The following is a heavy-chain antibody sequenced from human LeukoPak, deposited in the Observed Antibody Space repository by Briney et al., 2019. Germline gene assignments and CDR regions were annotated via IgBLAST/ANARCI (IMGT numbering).Heavy chain of an antibody. CDR3: AKDGRLEYYYYGMDV. D-gene: IGHD1-26*01. CDR2: ISGSGGST. CDR1: GFTFGSYA. V-gene: IGHV3-23*01. Sequence: GGSLRLSCAASGFTFGSYAMSWVRQAPGKGLEWVSAISGSGGSTYYADSVKGRFTISRDNSKNTLYLQMNSLRAEDTAVYYCAKDGRLEYYYYGMDVWGQGTTVTVSS. J-gene: IGHJ6*02.